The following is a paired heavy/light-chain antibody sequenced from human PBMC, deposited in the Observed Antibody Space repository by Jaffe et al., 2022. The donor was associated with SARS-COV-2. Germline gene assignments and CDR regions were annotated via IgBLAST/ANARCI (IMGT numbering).Light chain of an antibody. V-gene: IGLV2-8*01. CDR2: DVS. CDR1: SSDVGGHNY. CDR3: CSYVGYNNLKV. Sequence: QSALTQPPSASGSPGQSVTISCTGSSSDVGGHNYVSWYQQHPGKAPKLMIYDVSKRPSGVPDRFSGSKSGNTASLTVSGLQAEDEADYYCCSYVGYNNLKVFGGGTKLTVL. J-gene: IGLJ2*01.
Heavy chain of an antibody. V-gene: IGHV4-39*02. CDR2: IYYSGTT. CDR3: VRSYGDYAGVWFDP. D-gene: IGHD4-17*01. Sequence: QLQLQESGPGLVKPSETLSLTCSISGGSISSRSYYWGWIRQPPGKGLEWIGSIYYSGTTYYNPSLRSRVAISVDTSKNHFSLELISVTATDTAVYYCVRSYGDYAGVWFDPWGQGTLVTVSS. J-gene: IGHJ5*02. CDR1: GGSISSRSYY.